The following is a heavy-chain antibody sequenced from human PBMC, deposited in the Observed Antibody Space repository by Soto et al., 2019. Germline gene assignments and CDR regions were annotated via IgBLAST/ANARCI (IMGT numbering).Heavy chain of an antibody. CDR1: GGSISSGGYY. V-gene: IGHV4-31*03. J-gene: IGHJ6*02. CDR3: AREPSHLDGNDGGGGMDV. CDR2: IYYSGST. Sequence: QVQLQESGPGLVKPSQTLSLTCTVSGGSISSGGYYWSWIREHPGKGLEWIGYIYYSGSTYYNPSLESRVTLSVDTSKNQFSLKLSSVTAADTAVYYCAREPSHLDGNDGGGGMDVWGQGTTVTVSS. D-gene: IGHD1-1*01.